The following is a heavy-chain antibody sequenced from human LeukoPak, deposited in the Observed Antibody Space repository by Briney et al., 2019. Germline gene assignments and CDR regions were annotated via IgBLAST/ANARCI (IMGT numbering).Heavy chain of an antibody. Sequence: ASVKVSCKASGYTFTGYYMHWVRQAPGQGLEWMGWINPNSGGTNYAQKFQGRVTMTRDTSISTAYMELSRLRSDDTAVYYCARDAPGVPAAPLDYWGQGTLVTISS. CDR1: GYTFTGYY. CDR2: INPNSGGT. CDR3: ARDAPGVPAAPLDY. V-gene: IGHV1-2*02. J-gene: IGHJ4*02. D-gene: IGHD2-2*01.